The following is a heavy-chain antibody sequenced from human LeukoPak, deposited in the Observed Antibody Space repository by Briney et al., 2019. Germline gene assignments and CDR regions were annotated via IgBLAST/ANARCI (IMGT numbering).Heavy chain of an antibody. D-gene: IGHD6-19*01. CDR3: ARVGRSGSSGWYYYYGMDV. CDR2: ISYDGSNK. CDR1: GFTFSSYG. Sequence: GGSLRLSCAASGFTFSSYGLHWVRKAPGKGLERGAVISYDGSNKYYADSVKGRFTISRDNSKNTLYLQMNSLRAEDTAVYYCARVGRSGSSGWYYYYGMDVWGQGTTVTVSS. J-gene: IGHJ6*02. V-gene: IGHV3-30*03.